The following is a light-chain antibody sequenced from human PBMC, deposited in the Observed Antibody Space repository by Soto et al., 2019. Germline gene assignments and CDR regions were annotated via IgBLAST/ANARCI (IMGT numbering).Light chain of an antibody. V-gene: IGLV2-14*01. CDR3: SSYTSSGTLYV. CDR1: SSDIGGYKY. Sequence: QSVLTQPASVSGSPGQSITISCTGTSSDIGGYKYVSWYQQHPGKAPKLMIYEVTYRPSGVSDRFSGSKSGNTASLTVSGLQAEDEADYYCSSYTSSGTLYVFGTGTKVTV. J-gene: IGLJ1*01. CDR2: EVT.